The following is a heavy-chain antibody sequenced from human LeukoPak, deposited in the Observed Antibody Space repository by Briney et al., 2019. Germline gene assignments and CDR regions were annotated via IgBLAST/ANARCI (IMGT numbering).Heavy chain of an antibody. J-gene: IGHJ5*02. CDR2: IHTSGST. CDR3: ARLSYYYDST. CDR1: GGSISSGSYY. D-gene: IGHD3-22*01. V-gene: IGHV4-61*02. Sequence: SQTLSLTCTVSGGSISSGSYYWSWIRQPAGKGLEWIGRIHTSGSTNQNPSLESRVTISVDTSKNQFFLKLNSVTAADTAVYYCARLSYYYDSTWGQGTLVTVSS.